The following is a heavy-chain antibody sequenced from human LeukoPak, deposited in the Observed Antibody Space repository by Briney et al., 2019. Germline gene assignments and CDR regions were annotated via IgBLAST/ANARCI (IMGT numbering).Heavy chain of an antibody. V-gene: IGHV4-59*12. Sequence: PSETLSLTCTVSGGSLSNYYWSWIRQPPGKGLEWIGYIYYSGSTNYNPSLKSRVTISVDTSKNQFSLKLSSVTAADTAVYYCARARYSSGWYGNWFDPWGQGTLVTVSS. D-gene: IGHD6-19*01. J-gene: IGHJ5*02. CDR1: GGSLSNYY. CDR3: ARARYSSGWYGNWFDP. CDR2: IYYSGST.